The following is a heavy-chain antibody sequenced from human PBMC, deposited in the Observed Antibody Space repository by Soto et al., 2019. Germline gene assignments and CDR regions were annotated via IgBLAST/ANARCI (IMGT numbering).Heavy chain of an antibody. CDR3: ARQAGGYVSY. D-gene: IGHD5-12*01. CDR1: GGSISSYY. CDR2: IYYSGST. J-gene: IGHJ4*02. V-gene: IGHV4-59*08. Sequence: SETLCLTCTVSGGSISSYYWSWIRQPPGKGLEWIGYIYYSGSTNYNPSLKSRVTISVDTSKNQFSLKLSSVTAADTAVYYCARQAGGYVSYWGQGTLVTVS.